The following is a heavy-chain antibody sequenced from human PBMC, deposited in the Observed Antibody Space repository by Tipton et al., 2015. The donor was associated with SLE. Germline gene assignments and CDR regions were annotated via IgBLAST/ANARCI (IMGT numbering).Heavy chain of an antibody. CDR3: ARVAYYDSSGYPADYYYGMDV. CDR1: GGSFSGYY. J-gene: IGHJ6*02. Sequence: TLSLTCAVYGGSFSGYYWSWIRQPPGKGLEWIGEINHSGSTNYNPSLKSRVTISVDTSKNHFSLKLSSVTAADTAVYYCARVAYYDSSGYPADYYYGMDVWGQGTTVTVSS. D-gene: IGHD3-22*01. CDR2: INHSGST. V-gene: IGHV4-34*01.